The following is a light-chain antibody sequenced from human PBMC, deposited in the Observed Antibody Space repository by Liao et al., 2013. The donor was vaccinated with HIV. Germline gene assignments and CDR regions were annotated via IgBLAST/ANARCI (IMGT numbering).Light chain of an antibody. Sequence: SYELTQPPSVSVSPGQTARITCSGDALPKQYAYWYQQKPGQAPVLLIYKDSERPSGIPERFSGSSSGTTVTLTISRVEAGDEADYYCQVWDTSSDHRKVFGGGTKLTVL. CDR2: KDS. J-gene: IGLJ3*02. V-gene: IGLV3-25*02. CDR1: ALPKQY. CDR3: QVWDTSSDHRKV.